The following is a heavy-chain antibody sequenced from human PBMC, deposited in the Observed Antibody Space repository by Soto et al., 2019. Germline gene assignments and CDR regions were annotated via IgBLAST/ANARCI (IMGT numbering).Heavy chain of an antibody. CDR1: GGSISSSSYY. CDR2: IYYGGST. Sequence: SETLSLTCTASGGSISSSSYYWGWIRQPPGKGLEWVGSIYYGGSTYYNPSLKSRLTISVDTSKNQFSLNLSSVTAADTAVFYCARGVGTIFGVDFYGMDVWGQGTTVTVSS. CDR3: ARGVGTIFGVDFYGMDV. V-gene: IGHV4-39*02. D-gene: IGHD3-3*01. J-gene: IGHJ6*02.